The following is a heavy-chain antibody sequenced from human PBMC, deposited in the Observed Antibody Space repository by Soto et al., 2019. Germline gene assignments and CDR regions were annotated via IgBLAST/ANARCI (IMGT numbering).Heavy chain of an antibody. J-gene: IGHJ6*02. V-gene: IGHV1-46*01. CDR2: INPSGGST. D-gene: IGHD5-12*01. Sequence: GASVKVSCKASGYTFTSYYMHWVRQAPGQGLEWMGIINPSGGSTSYAQKFQGRVTMTRDTSTSTVYMELSSLRAEDTAVYYCAKEGSGHDYSDGMDVWGQGTTVTVS. CDR3: AKEGSGHDYSDGMDV. CDR1: GYTFTSYY.